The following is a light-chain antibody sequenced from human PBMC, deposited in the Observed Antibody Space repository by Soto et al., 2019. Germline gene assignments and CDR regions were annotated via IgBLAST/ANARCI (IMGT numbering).Light chain of an antibody. CDR1: QSVSSY. CDR3: RQRSNWAPPYT. V-gene: IGKV3-11*01. J-gene: IGKJ3*01. CDR2: DAS. Sequence: EIVLAQSPATLSLSPGERATLSCRARQSVSSYLAWYQQKPGQAPRLLIYDASDRATGIPARFSGSGSGSVIHPAISSLEPEDSAVYYSRQRSNWAPPYTFGPGTKVDSK.